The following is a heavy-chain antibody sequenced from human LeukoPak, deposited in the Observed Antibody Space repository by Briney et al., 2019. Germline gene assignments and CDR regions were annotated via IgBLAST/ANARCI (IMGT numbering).Heavy chain of an antibody. D-gene: IGHD4-17*01. V-gene: IGHV3-30-3*01. CDR3: AREIHDYGDYRFDY. J-gene: IGHJ4*02. CDR2: ISYDGSNK. Sequence: PGRSLRLSCAASGFTFSSYAMHWVRQAPGKGLEWVAVISYDGSNKYYADSVKGRFTISRDNSKNTLYLQMNSLRAEDTAVYYCAREIHDYGDYRFDYWGQGTLVTVSS. CDR1: GFTFSSYA.